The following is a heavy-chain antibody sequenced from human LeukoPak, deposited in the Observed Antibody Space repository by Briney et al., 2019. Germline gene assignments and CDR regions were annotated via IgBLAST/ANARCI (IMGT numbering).Heavy chain of an antibody. CDR1: GYSFTSYW. D-gene: IGHD1-26*01. CDR3: ARHFLGELPDMDV. CDR2: IYPGDSET. Sequence: GESLKISCKGSGYSFTSYWIGWVRQMPGKGLEWMGIIYPGDSETRYSPSFQGHVTISGDESISTAYLRWSSLKASDTAMYYCARHFLGELPDMDVWGQGTTVTVSS. J-gene: IGHJ6*02. V-gene: IGHV5-51*01.